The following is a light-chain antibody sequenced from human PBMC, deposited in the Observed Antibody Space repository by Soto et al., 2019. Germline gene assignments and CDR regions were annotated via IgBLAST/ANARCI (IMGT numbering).Light chain of an antibody. CDR1: TSDVGRYKF. Sequence: QSALTQFASVSGSPGQSITISCTGTTSDVGRYKFVSWYRQYPGKAPKLIIYGVTNRPSGVSDRFSASKSGNTASLTISGLQAEDEADYFCTSYSSSDIFYVFGTGTKLTVL. V-gene: IGLV2-14*01. J-gene: IGLJ1*01. CDR2: GVT. CDR3: TSYSSSDIFYV.